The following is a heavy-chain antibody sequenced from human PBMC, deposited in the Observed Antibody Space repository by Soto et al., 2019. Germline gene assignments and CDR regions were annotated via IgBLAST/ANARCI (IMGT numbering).Heavy chain of an antibody. V-gene: IGHV4-31*03. D-gene: IGHD3-16*01. J-gene: IGHJ5*02. Sequence: SSETLSLTCTVSGGSISSGGYYWSWIRQHPGKGLEWIGYIYYSGSTYYNPSLKSRVTISVDTSKNQFSLKLSSVTAADTAVYYCARGEGGWFDPWGQGTLVTVSS. CDR3: ARGEGGWFDP. CDR2: IYYSGST. CDR1: GGSISSGGYY.